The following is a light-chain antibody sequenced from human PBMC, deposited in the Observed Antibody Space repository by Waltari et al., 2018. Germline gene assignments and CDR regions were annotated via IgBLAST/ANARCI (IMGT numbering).Light chain of an antibody. CDR3: LLYYGGAHI. CDR2: RTT. Sequence: QIVVTQEPSMTVSPGGTVTLTCGSSTGAVTIDHHANWFRQKPGQAPRPFIYRTTKTYSWTPVRFSTSLRGDKAALTLSPVEAEDEAVYYCLLYYGGAHIFGGGTKLTVL. CDR1: TGAVTIDHH. J-gene: IGLJ2*01. V-gene: IGLV7-43*01.